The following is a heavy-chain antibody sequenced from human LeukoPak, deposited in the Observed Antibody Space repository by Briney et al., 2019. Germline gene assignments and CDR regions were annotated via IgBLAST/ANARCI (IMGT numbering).Heavy chain of an antibody. Sequence: ASVKVSCKSSGYTFNGYYMHWVRQAPGQGLEWMGWINPNSGGTNYAQKFQGRVTMTRDTSISTAYMELSRLRSDDTAVYYCASRLGELSHDAFDIWGQGTVVTVSS. J-gene: IGHJ3*02. CDR1: GYTFNGYY. D-gene: IGHD3-16*02. CDR3: ASRLGELSHDAFDI. V-gene: IGHV1-2*02. CDR2: INPNSGGT.